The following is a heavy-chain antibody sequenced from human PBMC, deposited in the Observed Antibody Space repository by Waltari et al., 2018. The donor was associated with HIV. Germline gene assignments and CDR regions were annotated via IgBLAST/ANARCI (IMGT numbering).Heavy chain of an antibody. Sequence: QVQLVESGGGVVQPGRSLRLSCAASGFTFRNFAMHWVRQAPGKGLEWVAVIWYDGDNKYYADYVKGRFTISRDNSKNTLYLQMNSLRVEDTAVYYCARGGYYYDISGYYHYWGQGTLVSVSS. V-gene: IGHV3-33*01. J-gene: IGHJ4*02. CDR2: IWYDGDNK. D-gene: IGHD3-22*01. CDR1: GFTFRNFA. CDR3: ARGGYYYDISGYYHY.